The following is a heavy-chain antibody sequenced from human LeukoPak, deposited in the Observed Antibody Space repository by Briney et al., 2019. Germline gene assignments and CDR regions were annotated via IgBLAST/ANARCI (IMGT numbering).Heavy chain of an antibody. CDR3: AREATYSGYANYGMDV. CDR2: IYYSGST. J-gene: IGHJ6*02. CDR1: GGSISSGDYY. Sequence: SQTLSLTCTVSGGSISSGDYYWSWIRQPPGKGLEWIGYIYYSGSTYYNPSLKSRVTISVDTSKSQFSLKLSSVTAADTAVYYCAREATYSGYANYGMDVWGQGTTATVSS. V-gene: IGHV4-30-4*01. D-gene: IGHD5-12*01.